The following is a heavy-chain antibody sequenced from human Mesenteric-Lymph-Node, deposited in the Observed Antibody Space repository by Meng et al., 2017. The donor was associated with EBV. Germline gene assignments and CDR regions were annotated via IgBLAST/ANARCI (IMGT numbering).Heavy chain of an antibody. V-gene: IGHV4-4*02. Sequence: LQACAPGPVNPSGTLFLTSAVSGGAISSSNWWSWVRQPPGKGLEWIGEIYHSGSTNYNPSLKSRVTISLDTSKNQFSLRLTSVTAADTAVYYCARNVGSGSSTEFDFWGQGTLVTVSS. CDR3: ARNVGSGSSTEFDF. J-gene: IGHJ4*02. CDR1: GGAISSSNW. D-gene: IGHD6-19*01. CDR2: IYHSGST.